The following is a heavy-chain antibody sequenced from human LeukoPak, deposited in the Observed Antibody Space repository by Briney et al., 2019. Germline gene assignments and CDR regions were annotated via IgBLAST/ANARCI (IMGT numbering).Heavy chain of an antibody. J-gene: IGHJ4*02. V-gene: IGHV3-30*18. CDR2: ISYDGINK. CDR3: AKQGRRGYSYAKSYYFDY. CDR1: GFTLSSYG. Sequence: GGSLRLSCAASGFTLSSYGMHWVRQAPGKGLEWVALISYDGINKSYADSMKGRFTISRDSSKNTLYLQMNSLRPEDTAVYYCAKQGRRGYSYAKSYYFDYWGQGTLVTVSS. D-gene: IGHD5-18*01.